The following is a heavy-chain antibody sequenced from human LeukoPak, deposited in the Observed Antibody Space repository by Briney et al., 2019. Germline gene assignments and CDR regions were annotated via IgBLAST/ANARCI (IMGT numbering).Heavy chain of an antibody. CDR1: GFTFSGYP. V-gene: IGHV3-30*04. D-gene: IGHD3-3*01. CDR3: AKDSYYDFWSGYWASRGRSEYYFDY. J-gene: IGHJ4*02. Sequence: GGSLRLSCAASGFTFSGYPIHWVRQAPGKGLEWVAVISYDGSNKHYADSVKGRFTISRDNSKNTLYLQMNSLRAEDTAVYYCAKDSYYDFWSGYWASRGRSEYYFDYWGQGTLVTVSS. CDR2: ISYDGSNK.